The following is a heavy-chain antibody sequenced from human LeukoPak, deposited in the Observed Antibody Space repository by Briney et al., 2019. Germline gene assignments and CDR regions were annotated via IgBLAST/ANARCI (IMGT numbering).Heavy chain of an antibody. J-gene: IGHJ4*02. D-gene: IGHD3-10*01. V-gene: IGHV3-30*02. CDR2: IRYDGSNK. CDR3: AKEFEYAGNC. CDR1: GFTFSSYW. Sequence: PGGSLRLSCAASGFTFSSYWMSWVRQAPGKGLEWVAFIRYDGSNKYYADSVKGRFTISRDNSKNTLYLQMNSLRAEDTAVYYCAKEFEYAGNCWGQGTLVTVSS.